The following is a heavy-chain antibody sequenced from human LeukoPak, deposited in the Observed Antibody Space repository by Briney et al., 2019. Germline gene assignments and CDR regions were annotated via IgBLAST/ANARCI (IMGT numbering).Heavy chain of an antibody. V-gene: IGHV1-2*02. CDR2: INPNSGGT. CDR1: GYTFTGYY. D-gene: IGHD3-10*01. J-gene: IGHJ4*02. Sequence: ASVKVSCKASGYTFTGYYMHWVRRAPGQGLEWMGWINPNSGGTNYAQKFQGRVTMTRDTSISTAYMELSRLRSDDTAVYYCARGFAAPMVRGVIVHFDYWGQGTLVTVSS. CDR3: ARGFAAPMVRGVIVHFDY.